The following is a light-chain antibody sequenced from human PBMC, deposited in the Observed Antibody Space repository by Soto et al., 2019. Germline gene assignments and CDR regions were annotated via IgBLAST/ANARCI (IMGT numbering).Light chain of an antibody. CDR2: STT. CDR3: VLYMGSGVYV. V-gene: IGLV8-61*01. J-gene: IGLJ1*01. Sequence: QTVVTQEPSFSVSPGGTVTLTCGLSSASVSTSYYASWYQQTPDQAPRTLIYSTTTLSSGVPDRVSGSILGNKAALTITGAQADYEADYYCVLYMGSGVYVFGTGTDVTVL. CDR1: SASVSTSYY.